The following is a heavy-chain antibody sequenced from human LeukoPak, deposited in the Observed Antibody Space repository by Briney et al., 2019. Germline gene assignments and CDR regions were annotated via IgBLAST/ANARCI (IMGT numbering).Heavy chain of an antibody. CDR3: ARDRDGDYANWFDP. V-gene: IGHV1-18*01. Sequence: GASVNVSCKASGGTFSSYGIRWVRQARGQGLEWMGWNSASNGNTNYAQKLQGRVTMTTDTSKSTAYMELRSMRSDATAVYYCARDRDGDYANWFDPWGQGTLVTVSS. CDR1: GGTFSSYG. CDR2: NSASNGNT. D-gene: IGHD4-17*01. J-gene: IGHJ5*02.